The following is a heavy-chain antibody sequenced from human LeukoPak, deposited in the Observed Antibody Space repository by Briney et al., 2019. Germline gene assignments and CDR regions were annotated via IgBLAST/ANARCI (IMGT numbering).Heavy chain of an antibody. V-gene: IGHV3-30*01. D-gene: IGHD3-16*01. Sequence: PGRSLRLSCAASGFTFSSYAMPWVRQAPGKGLEWLAVISYDGTNKYYADSVKGRFTISRDNSKNTLYLQMNSLRDEDTAVYYCARDQGSLPVWFYYYMDVWGSGTTVTVSS. CDR2: ISYDGTNK. CDR3: ARDQGSLPVWFYYYMDV. J-gene: IGHJ6*03. CDR1: GFTFSSYA.